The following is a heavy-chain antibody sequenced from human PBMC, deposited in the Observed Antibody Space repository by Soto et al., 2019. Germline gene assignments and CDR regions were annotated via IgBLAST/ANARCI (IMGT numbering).Heavy chain of an antibody. CDR2: ISWDGGST. CDR3: AKDIPPMGDYYYYGMDV. D-gene: IGHD1-26*01. CDR1: GFTFDDYT. V-gene: IGHV3-43*01. Sequence: GGSLRLSCAASGFTFDDYTMHWVRQAPGKGLEWVSLISWDGGSTYYADSVKGRFTISRDNSKNSLYLQMNSLRTEDTALYYCAKDIPPMGDYYYYGMDVWGQGTTVTVSS. J-gene: IGHJ6*02.